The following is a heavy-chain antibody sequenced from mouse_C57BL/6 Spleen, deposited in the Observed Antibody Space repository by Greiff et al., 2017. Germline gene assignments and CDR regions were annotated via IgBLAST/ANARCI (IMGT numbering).Heavy chain of an antibody. J-gene: IGHJ2*01. Sequence: QVQLQQSGPELVKPGASVKISCKASGYAFSSSWMNWVKQRPGKGLEWIGRIYPGDGDTNYNGKFKGKATLTADKSSSTAYMQLSSLTSEDSAVYFCARRGNYYCRGDYFDYWGQGTTLTVSS. CDR2: IYPGDGDT. CDR1: GYAFSSSW. CDR3: ARRGNYYCRGDYFDY. V-gene: IGHV1-82*01. D-gene: IGHD1-1*01.